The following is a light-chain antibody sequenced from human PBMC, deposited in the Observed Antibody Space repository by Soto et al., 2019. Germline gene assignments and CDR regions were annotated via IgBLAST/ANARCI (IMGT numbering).Light chain of an antibody. CDR1: SSDVGSYNL. V-gene: IGLV2-23*02. J-gene: IGLJ1*01. CDR2: AVN. Sequence: QSVLTEPASWSGFPGQSITISCTGTSSDVGSYNLVSWYQQHPGKAPKLMIYAVNKRPSGVSNRFSGSKSGNTASLTISGLQAEDEADYYCCSYAGRSTPYVFGSGTKVTVL. CDR3: CSYAGRSTPYV.